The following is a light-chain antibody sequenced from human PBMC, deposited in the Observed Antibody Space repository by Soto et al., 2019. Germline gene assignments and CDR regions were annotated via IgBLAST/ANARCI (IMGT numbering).Light chain of an antibody. CDR2: AAS. J-gene: IGKJ1*01. Sequence: DIQMTQSPSSLSASVGDRVTITCRASQGISDYLAWYQQKPGKVPKLLIYAASTLQSGVPSRFSGSGSGTDFTLTISSLQHEVVATYYCQKHNGAPPWTFGQGTKVEIK. CDR1: QGISDY. CDR3: QKHNGAPPWT. V-gene: IGKV1-27*01.